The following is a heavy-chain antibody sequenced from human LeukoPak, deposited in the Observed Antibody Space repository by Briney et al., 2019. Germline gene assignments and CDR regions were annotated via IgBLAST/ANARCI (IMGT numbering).Heavy chain of an antibody. J-gene: IGHJ3*02. CDR1: GGSISSYY. V-gene: IGHV4-59*08. CDR2: IYYSGST. CDR3: ARVGATTPNDAFDI. Sequence: PSETLSLTCTVSGGSISSYYWSWIRQPPGKGLEWIGNIYYSGSTNYNPSLKSRVTISVDTSKNQFSLKLSSVTAADTAVYYCARVGATTPNDAFDIWGQGTMVTVSS. D-gene: IGHD1-26*01.